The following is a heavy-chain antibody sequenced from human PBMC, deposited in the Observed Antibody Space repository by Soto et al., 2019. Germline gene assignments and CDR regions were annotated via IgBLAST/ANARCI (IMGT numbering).Heavy chain of an antibody. V-gene: IGHV5-10-1*01. J-gene: IGHJ4*02. CDR3: ARPGPYSSSSDY. CDR2: IDPSDSYT. CDR1: GYSFTSSW. D-gene: IGHD6-6*01. Sequence: GESLKISCKGSGYSFTSSWINWVRQMPGKGLEWMGRIDPSDSYTNYSPSFQGHVTISADKSISTAYLQWSSLKASDTAMYYCARPGPYSSSSDYWGQGTLVTVSS.